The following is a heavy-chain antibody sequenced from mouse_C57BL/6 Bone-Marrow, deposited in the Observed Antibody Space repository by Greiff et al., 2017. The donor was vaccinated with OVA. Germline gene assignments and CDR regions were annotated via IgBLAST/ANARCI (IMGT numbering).Heavy chain of an antibody. Sequence: DVKLVESGPGLVKPSQSLSLTCSVTGYSITSGYYWNWIRQFPGNKLEWMGYISYDGSNNYNPSLKNRISITRDTSKNQFFLKLNSVTTEDTATYYCARERYYYGSSYGRIMDYWGQGTSVTVSS. CDR2: ISYDGSN. J-gene: IGHJ4*01. V-gene: IGHV3-6*01. CDR1: GYSITSGYY. CDR3: ARERYYYGSSYGRIMDY. D-gene: IGHD1-1*01.